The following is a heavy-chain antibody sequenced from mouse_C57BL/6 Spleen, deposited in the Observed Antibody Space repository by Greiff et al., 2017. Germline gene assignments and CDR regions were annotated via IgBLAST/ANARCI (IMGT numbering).Heavy chain of an antibody. J-gene: IGHJ2*01. CDR2: IDPNRGGT. CDR1: GYTFTSYW. V-gene: IGHV1-72*01. CDR3: ARGGGDY. Sequence: QVQLKQSGAELVKPGASVMLSCKASGYTFTSYWMHWVKQRPGRGLAWIGRIDPNRGGTKYNEKFKSKDTLTVDKPSSTAYMQLSSLTSEDSAVYYCARGGGDYWGQGATLTVSS.